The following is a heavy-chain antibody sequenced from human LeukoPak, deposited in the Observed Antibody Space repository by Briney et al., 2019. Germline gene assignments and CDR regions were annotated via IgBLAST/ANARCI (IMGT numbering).Heavy chain of an antibody. CDR3: ARESGSGEFDY. CDR2: ISSSSTYI. J-gene: IGHJ4*02. Sequence: GGSLRLSCAASRFTFSNYKLNWVRQAPGQGGEWVSSISSSSTYIYYADSVKGRFTISRDNALNSLYLQMNRLRAEDTAVDYCARESGSGEFDYWGQGTLVTVSS. CDR1: RFTFSNYK. D-gene: IGHD6-19*01. V-gene: IGHV3-21*01.